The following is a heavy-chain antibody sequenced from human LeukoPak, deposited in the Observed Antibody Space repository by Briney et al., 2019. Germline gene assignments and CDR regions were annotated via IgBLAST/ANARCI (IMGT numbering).Heavy chain of an antibody. Sequence: PGRSLRLSCAASGFTFSSYAMHWVRQAPGKGLEWVAVISYDGSHKYYADSVKGRFTISRDNSKNTLYLQMNSLRPEDTALYYCARGSYGSGTEQYYFDNWGQGTLVTVSS. D-gene: IGHD3-10*01. V-gene: IGHV3-30*04. CDR1: GFTFSSYA. CDR2: ISYDGSHK. CDR3: ARGSYGSGTEQYYFDN. J-gene: IGHJ4*02.